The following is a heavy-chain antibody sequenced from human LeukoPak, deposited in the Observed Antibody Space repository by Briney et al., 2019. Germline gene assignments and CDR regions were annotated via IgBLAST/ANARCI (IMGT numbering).Heavy chain of an antibody. D-gene: IGHD3-10*01. Sequence: PGGSLRLSCAASGFTFSSYGMHWVRQAPGKGLERVAFIRYDGSNKYYADSVKGRFTISRDNSKNTLYLQMNSLRAEDTAVYYCAKDRNYYGSGSYLDYWGQGTLVTVSS. CDR1: GFTFSSYG. J-gene: IGHJ4*02. V-gene: IGHV3-30*02. CDR2: IRYDGSNK. CDR3: AKDRNYYGSGSYLDY.